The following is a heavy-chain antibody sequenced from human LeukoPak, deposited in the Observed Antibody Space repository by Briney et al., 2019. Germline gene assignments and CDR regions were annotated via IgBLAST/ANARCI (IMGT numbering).Heavy chain of an antibody. J-gene: IGHJ4*02. CDR2: ISYDGSNK. CDR3: VVVLSEIKLIDY. D-gene: IGHD2-15*01. V-gene: IGHV3-30*04. Sequence: GGSLRLSCAASVFTFIRYAMHWVRQAPGKGLEWVAVISYDGSNKYYADSVKGRFTISRDNSKNTLYLQMNSLRAEDTAVYFCVVVLSEIKLIDYWGQGTLVTVSS. CDR1: VFTFIRYA.